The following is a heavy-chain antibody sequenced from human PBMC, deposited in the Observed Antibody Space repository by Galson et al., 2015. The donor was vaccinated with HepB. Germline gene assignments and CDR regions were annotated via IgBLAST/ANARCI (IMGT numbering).Heavy chain of an antibody. J-gene: IGHJ4*02. CDR3: ARGGMSLDTAMVTRGYYFDY. Sequence: SVKVSCKASGYTFTGYYMHWVRQAPGQGLEWMGWINPNSGGTNYAQKFQGWVTMTRDTSISTAYMELSRLRSDDTAVYYCARGGMSLDTAMVTRGYYFDYWGQGTLVTVSS. D-gene: IGHD5-18*01. CDR1: GYTFTGYY. V-gene: IGHV1-2*04. CDR2: INPNSGGT.